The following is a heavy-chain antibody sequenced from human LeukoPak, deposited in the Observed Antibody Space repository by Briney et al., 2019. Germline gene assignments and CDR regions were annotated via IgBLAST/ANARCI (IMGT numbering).Heavy chain of an antibody. J-gene: IGHJ6*03. V-gene: IGHV1-69*01. CDR2: IIPIFGTA. Sequence: ASVKVSCKASGGTFSSYAISWVRQAPGQGLEWMGGIIPIFGTANYTQKFQGRVTITADESTSTAYMELSSLRSEDTAVYYCARVTYYYGSGTLYYYYYMDVWGKGTTVTVSS. CDR3: ARVTYYYGSGTLYYYYYMDV. D-gene: IGHD3-10*01. CDR1: GGTFSSYA.